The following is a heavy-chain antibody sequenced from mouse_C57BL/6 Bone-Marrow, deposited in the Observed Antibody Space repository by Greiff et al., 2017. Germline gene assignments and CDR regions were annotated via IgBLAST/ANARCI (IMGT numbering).Heavy chain of an antibody. J-gene: IGHJ3*01. CDR3: TRGNDGYSY. CDR2: IDPETGGT. V-gene: IGHV1-15*01. D-gene: IGHD2-3*01. Sequence: QVQLQQSGAELVRPGASVTLSCKASGYTFPDYEMHWVKQTPVHGLVWIGAIDPETGGTAYNQKFKGKAILTAAKSSSTAYMELRSLTSEDSAVYYCTRGNDGYSYWGQGTLVTVSA. CDR1: GYTFPDYE.